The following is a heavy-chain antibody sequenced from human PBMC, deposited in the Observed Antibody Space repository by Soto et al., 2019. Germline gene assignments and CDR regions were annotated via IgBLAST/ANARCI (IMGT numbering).Heavy chain of an antibody. V-gene: IGHV1-3*01. CDR3: ARDLWFGELFGYYYGMDV. CDR1: GYTFTSYA. D-gene: IGHD3-10*01. CDR2: INAGNGNT. Sequence: ASVKVSCKASGYTFTSYAMHWVRQAPGQRLEWMGWINAGNGNTKYSQKFQGGVTITRDTSASTAYMELSSLRSEDTAVYYCARDLWFGELFGYYYGMDVWGQGTTVTVSS. J-gene: IGHJ6*02.